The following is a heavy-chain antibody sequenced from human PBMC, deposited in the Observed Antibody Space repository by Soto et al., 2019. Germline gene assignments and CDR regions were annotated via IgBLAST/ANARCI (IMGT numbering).Heavy chain of an antibody. Sequence: SETLSLTCTVSGGSISSGGYYWSWIRQHPGKGLEWIGYIYYSGSTYYNPSLKSRVTISVDTSKNQFSLKLSSVTAADTAVYYCARDVWVVAATVAGDYYYGMDVWGQGTTVTVSS. CDR3: ARDVWVVAATVAGDYYYGMDV. CDR2: IYYSGST. CDR1: GGSISSGGYY. D-gene: IGHD2-15*01. V-gene: IGHV4-31*03. J-gene: IGHJ6*02.